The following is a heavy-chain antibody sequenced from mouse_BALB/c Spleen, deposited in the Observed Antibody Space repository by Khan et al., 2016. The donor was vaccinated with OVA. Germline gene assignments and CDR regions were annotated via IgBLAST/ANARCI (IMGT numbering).Heavy chain of an antibody. J-gene: IGHJ2*01. D-gene: IGHD2-14*01. CDR2: ISYSGST. V-gene: IGHV3-2*02. CDR3: DRKDRIKY. Sequence: QLEESGPGLVKPSQSLSLTCTVTGYSITSGYGWNLIRQFPGNKLEWMGFISYSGSTNYNPSLKSRISITRDTSKNQFFLQLNSVTTEDTATYYCDRKDRIKYWGQGTTLTVSS. CDR1: GYSITSGYG.